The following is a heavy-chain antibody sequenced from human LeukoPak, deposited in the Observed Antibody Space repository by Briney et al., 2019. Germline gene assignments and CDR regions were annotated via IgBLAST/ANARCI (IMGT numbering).Heavy chain of an antibody. CDR1: GFTFSSYG. Sequence: PGGSLRLSCAASGFTFSSYGMHWVRQAPGKGLEWVAVISYDGSNKYYADSVKGRFTISRDNSKNTLYLQMNSLRADDTAVYYCAKDSAAPISITMVRGRWYFGYWGQGTLVTVSS. V-gene: IGHV3-30*18. CDR2: ISYDGSNK. J-gene: IGHJ4*02. CDR3: AKDSAAPISITMVRGRWYFGY. D-gene: IGHD3-10*01.